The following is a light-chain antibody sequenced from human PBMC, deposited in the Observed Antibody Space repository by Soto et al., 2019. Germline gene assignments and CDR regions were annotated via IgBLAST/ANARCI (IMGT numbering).Light chain of an antibody. CDR1: SSNIGAGYD. J-gene: IGLJ3*02. V-gene: IGLV1-40*01. CDR2: DNS. Sequence: QSVLTQPPSVSGAPGQRVTISCTGSSSNIGAGYDVHWYQQFPGTAPKFLIYDNSNRPSGVPDRFSGSKSGTSASLAITGLQAEDEADYYCQSYDSSLSGWVFGGGTKLTVL. CDR3: QSYDSSLSGWV.